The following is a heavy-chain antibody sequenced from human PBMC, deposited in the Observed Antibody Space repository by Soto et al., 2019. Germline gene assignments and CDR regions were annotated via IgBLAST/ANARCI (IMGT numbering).Heavy chain of an antibody. Sequence: QVQVLESGGGLVKPGGSLRLSCSGSGFSFSDYFASWIRQAPGKGLEWLSSISHSGSRISYADSIRGRFTISRDTAKKTVHLDLTSVRVEDTGVYFFARDLTMYGVVGWCYTGMDAWGQGTTVTVSS. CDR2: ISHSGSRI. CDR3: ARDLTMYGVVGWCYTGMDA. J-gene: IGHJ6*02. D-gene: IGHD2-15*01. V-gene: IGHV3-11*01. CDR1: GFSFSDYF.